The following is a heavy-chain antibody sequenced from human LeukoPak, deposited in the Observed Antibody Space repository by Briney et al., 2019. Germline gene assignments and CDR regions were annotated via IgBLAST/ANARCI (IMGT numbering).Heavy chain of an antibody. CDR1: GGTFSSYA. J-gene: IGHJ4*02. V-gene: IGHV1-69*05. CDR3: ARGSKVLVAATYD. D-gene: IGHD2-15*01. CDR2: IIPIFGTA. Sequence: ASVKVSCKASGGTFSSYAVSWVRQAPGQGLEWMGGIIPIFGTANYSQKFQGRVTITTDESTSTAYMELSSLRSEDTAVYYCARGSKVLVAATYDWGQGTLVTVSS.